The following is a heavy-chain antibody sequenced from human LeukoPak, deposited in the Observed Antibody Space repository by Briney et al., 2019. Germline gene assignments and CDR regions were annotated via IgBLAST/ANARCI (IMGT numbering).Heavy chain of an antibody. J-gene: IGHJ4*02. CDR1: GFTFGSYS. D-gene: IGHD1-26*01. CDR2: IRSGGAIT. CDR3: AREGGSGSYIDY. V-gene: IGHV3-48*01. Sequence: GGSLRLSCAASGFTFGSYSMNWVRQAPGKGLEWVSYIRSGGAITFYADSVRGRFTISRDDAKNLLFLQVNSLRAEDTAVYYCAREGGSGSYIDYWGQGTLVTVSS.